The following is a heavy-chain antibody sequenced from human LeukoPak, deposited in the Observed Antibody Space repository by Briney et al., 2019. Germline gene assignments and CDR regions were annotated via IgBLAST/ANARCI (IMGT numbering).Heavy chain of an antibody. J-gene: IGHJ6*02. V-gene: IGHV3-74*01. CDR3: ARDRDTAMAGHGMDV. D-gene: IGHD5-18*01. CDR1: GFTFSSYW. Sequence: HTGGSLRLSCAASGFTFSSYWMHWVRQAPGKGLVWVSRINSDGSSTSYADSVKGRFTISRDNAKNTLYLQMNSLRAEDTAVYYCARDRDTAMAGHGMDVWGQGTTVTVSS. CDR2: INSDGSST.